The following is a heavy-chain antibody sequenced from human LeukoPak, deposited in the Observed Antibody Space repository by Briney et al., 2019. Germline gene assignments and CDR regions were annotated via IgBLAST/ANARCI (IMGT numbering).Heavy chain of an antibody. Sequence: SETLSLTCSASGDSFSSGSYYWNWIRQPPGKGLEWIGYIHHSGSTNYNPSLKSRVTISVDRSKNQFSLNLSSVTAADTAVYYCARGGGLTADYWGQGTLVTVSS. CDR3: ARGGGLTADY. V-gene: IGHV4-30-2*01. D-gene: IGHD1-20*01. CDR1: GDSFSSGSYY. J-gene: IGHJ4*02. CDR2: IHHSGST.